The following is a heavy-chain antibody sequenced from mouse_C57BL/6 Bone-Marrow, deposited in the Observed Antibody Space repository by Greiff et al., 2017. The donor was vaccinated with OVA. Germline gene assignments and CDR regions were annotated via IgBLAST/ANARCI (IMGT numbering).Heavy chain of an antibody. J-gene: IGHJ3*01. CDR1: GFTFSSYA. CDR3: ARDSLYYYSSSYPFAY. V-gene: IGHV5-4*01. D-gene: IGHD1-1*01. CDR2: ISDGGSYT. Sequence: EVQGVESGGGLVKPGGSLKLSCAASGFTFSSYAMSWVRQTPEKRLEWVATISDGGSYTYYPDNVKGRFTISRDNAKNNLYLQMSHLKSEDTAMYYCARDSLYYYSSSYPFAYWGQGTLVTVSA.